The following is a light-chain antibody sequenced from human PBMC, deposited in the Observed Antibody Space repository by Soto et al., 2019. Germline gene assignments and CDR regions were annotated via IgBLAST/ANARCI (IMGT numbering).Light chain of an antibody. CDR2: GNS. CDR3: CSYAGRYNYV. V-gene: IGLV1-40*01. CDR1: SSNIGAGYD. J-gene: IGLJ1*01. Sequence: QSVLTQPPSVSGAPGQRVTISCTGSSSNIGAGYDVHWYQQLPGTAPKLLIYGNSNRPSGVPDRFSGSKSGTSASLAITGLQAEDEADYYCCSYAGRYNYVFGTGTKVTVL.